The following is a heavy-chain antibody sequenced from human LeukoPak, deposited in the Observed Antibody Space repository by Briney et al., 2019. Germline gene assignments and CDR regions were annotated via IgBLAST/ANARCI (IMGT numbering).Heavy chain of an antibody. CDR1: GFTFSSYE. CDR2: ISSSGSTI. V-gene: IGHV3-48*03. Sequence: PGGSLRLSCAASGFTFSSYEMNWVRQGPGEGLEWVSYISSSGSTIYYADSVKGRFTISGDNAKNSLYLQMNSLRAEDTAVYYCAELGITMIGGVWGKGTTVTISS. D-gene: IGHD3-10*02. J-gene: IGHJ6*04. CDR3: AELGITMIGGV.